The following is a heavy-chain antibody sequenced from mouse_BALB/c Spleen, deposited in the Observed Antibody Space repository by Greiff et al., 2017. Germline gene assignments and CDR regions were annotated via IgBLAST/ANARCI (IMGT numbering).Heavy chain of an antibody. CDR3: ASKGIYYDYDGAMDY. D-gene: IGHD2-4*01. CDR1: GYSFTGYF. CDR2: INPYNGDT. Sequence: VQLKESGPELVKPGASVKISCTASGYSFTGYFMNWVMQSHGKSLEWIGRINPYNGDTFYNQKFKGKATLTVDKSSSTAHMELRSLASEDSAIYYCASKGIYYDYDGAMDYWGQGTSVTVSS. V-gene: IGHV1-20*02. J-gene: IGHJ4*01.